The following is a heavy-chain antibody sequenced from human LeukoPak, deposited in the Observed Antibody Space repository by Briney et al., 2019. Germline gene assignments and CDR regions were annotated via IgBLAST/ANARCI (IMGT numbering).Heavy chain of an antibody. CDR3: AKGDTTWELPHDY. J-gene: IGHJ4*02. CDR2: INGSGGIT. D-gene: IGHD1-26*01. CDR1: GFTFSSYA. V-gene: IGHV3-23*01. Sequence: GGTLRLSCAASGFTFSSYAMSWVRQAPGKGLEWVSAINGSGGITPYADSVKGRFTISRDNSKNTLYLQMNSLRAEDTAVYYCAKGDTTWELPHDYWGQGTLVTVSS.